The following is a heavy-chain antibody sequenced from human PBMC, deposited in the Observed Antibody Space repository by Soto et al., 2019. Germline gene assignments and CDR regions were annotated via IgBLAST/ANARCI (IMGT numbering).Heavy chain of an antibody. Sequence: ASVKVSCKASGYMFSNYDIIWVRQATGQGLEWMGWMNPDSDKTDYARKFQGRVTMTGNTSISTAYMELTALTYEDTAIYYCARPGARYCGGDCYSSHWGQGTLVTVS. CDR2: MNPDSDKT. V-gene: IGHV1-8*01. D-gene: IGHD2-21*02. J-gene: IGHJ4*02. CDR3: ARPGARYCGGDCYSSH. CDR1: GYMFSNYD.